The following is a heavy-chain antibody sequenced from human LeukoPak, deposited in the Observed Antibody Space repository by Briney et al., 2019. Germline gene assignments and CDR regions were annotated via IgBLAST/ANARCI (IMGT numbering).Heavy chain of an antibody. D-gene: IGHD3-22*01. CDR3: ARTNYYDSSGYGFFDY. CDR1: GYSISSGYY. CDR2: IYHSGST. Sequence: SETLSLTCTVSGYSISSGYYWGWIRQPPGKGLEWIGSIYHSGSTYYNPSLKSRVTISVGTSKNQFSLKLSSVTAADTAVYYCARTNYYDSSGYGFFDYWGQGTLVTVFS. J-gene: IGHJ4*02. V-gene: IGHV4-38-2*02.